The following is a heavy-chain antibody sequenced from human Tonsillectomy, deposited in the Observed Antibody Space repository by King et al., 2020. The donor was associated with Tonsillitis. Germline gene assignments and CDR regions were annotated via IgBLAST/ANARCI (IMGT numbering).Heavy chain of an antibody. D-gene: IGHD5-24*01. J-gene: IGHJ5*02. V-gene: IGHV3-48*04. CDR1: GFTFSSFN. CDR2: ISSTSRTT. Sequence: DVQLVESGGGLVQPGGSLRVSCAASGFTFSSFNMNWVRQAPGKGLEWVSYISSTSRTTYYADSVKGRFTISRDNAKNSLYLQMNSLRVEDTAVYYCAREAWLQPMAWSQGTLVTVSS. CDR3: AREAWLQPMA.